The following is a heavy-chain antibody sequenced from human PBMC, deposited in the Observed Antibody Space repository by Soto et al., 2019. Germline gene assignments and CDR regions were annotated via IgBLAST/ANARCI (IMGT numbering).Heavy chain of an antibody. CDR2: TIPMFNIA. V-gene: IGHV1-69*01. Sequence: QVHLVQSGAEVKKPGSSVKVSCKASGGTFSRNAISWVRLVPGQGLEWMGGTIPMFNIAKNAQKFQGRVTITADESRNTAYMELSSLRSEDTAVYYCARGRELDDDDYPDYGMDVWGQGTTVTVSS. D-gene: IGHD4-17*01. J-gene: IGHJ6*02. CDR3: ARGRELDDDDYPDYGMDV. CDR1: GGTFSRNA.